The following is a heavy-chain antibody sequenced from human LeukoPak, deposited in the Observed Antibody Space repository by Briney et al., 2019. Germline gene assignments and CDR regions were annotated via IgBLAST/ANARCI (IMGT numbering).Heavy chain of an antibody. CDR3: ARDLERDVIGGFDP. CDR1: AGSIRNYY. CDR2: IHHSGT. V-gene: IGHV4-59*01. D-gene: IGHD2-15*01. J-gene: IGHJ5*02. Sequence: KPSETLSLTCTVTAGSIRNYYWSWIRQPPRKRLEWIGFIHHSGTKYSPSLKSRVTISLETSKNQFSLKVNSVTAADTAVYYCARDLERDVIGGFDPWGQGTPVTVSS.